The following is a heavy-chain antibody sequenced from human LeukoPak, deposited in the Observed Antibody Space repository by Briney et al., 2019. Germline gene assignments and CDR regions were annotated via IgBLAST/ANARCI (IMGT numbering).Heavy chain of an antibody. J-gene: IGHJ4*02. CDR2: ISSSSSYI. V-gene: IGHV3-21*01. CDR1: GFTFSSYS. D-gene: IGHD1-26*01. CDR3: ARWREVGATGLDY. Sequence: GGSLRLSCAASGFTFSSYSMNWVRQAPGKGLEWVSSISSSSSYIYYADSVKGRFTISRDNAKNSLYLQMNSLRAEDTAVYYCARWREVGATGLDYWGQGTLVTVSS.